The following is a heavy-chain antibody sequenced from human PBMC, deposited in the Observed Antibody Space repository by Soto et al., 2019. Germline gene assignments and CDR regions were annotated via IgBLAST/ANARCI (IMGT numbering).Heavy chain of an antibody. CDR2: INPNSGGT. D-gene: IGHD2-2*01. CDR3: ARDPYIVVVPAVVAATPPYYYGMDV. Sequence: QVQLVQSGAEVKKPGASVKVSCKASGYTFTGYYMHWVRQAPGQGLEWMGWINPNSGGTNYAQKFQGRVTMTRDTSISTAYMELSRLRSDDTAVYYCARDPYIVVVPAVVAATPPYYYGMDVWGQGTTVTVSS. CDR1: GYTFTGYY. V-gene: IGHV1-2*02. J-gene: IGHJ6*02.